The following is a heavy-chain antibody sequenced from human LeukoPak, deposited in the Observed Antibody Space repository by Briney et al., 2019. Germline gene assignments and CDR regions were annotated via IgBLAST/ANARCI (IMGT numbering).Heavy chain of an antibody. V-gene: IGHV4-4*07. CDR3: AREGSGHYDFWSGYPPYYGMDV. J-gene: IGHJ6*02. CDR1: GGSISSYY. Sequence: PSETLSLTCTVSGGSISSYYWSWLRQHAGKKLEWIGRIYTSGSTNYNPSLKSRVTMSVDTSKNQFSLKLSSVTAADTAVYYCAREGSGHYDFWSGYPPYYGMDVWGQGTTVTVSS. D-gene: IGHD3-3*01. CDR2: IYTSGST.